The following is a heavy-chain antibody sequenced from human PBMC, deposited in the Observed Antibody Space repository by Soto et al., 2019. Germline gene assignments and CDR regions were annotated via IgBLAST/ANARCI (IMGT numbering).Heavy chain of an antibody. D-gene: IGHD6-13*01. Sequence: PGGSLRLSCAASGFTFSSYWMHWVRQAPGKGLVWVSRINSDGSSTSYADSVKGRFTISRDNAKNTLYLQMNSLRAEDTAVYYCARQQGYSSSWYSSYAFDISGQGTMVTVSS. V-gene: IGHV3-74*01. CDR1: GFTFSSYW. CDR3: ARQQGYSSSWYSSYAFDI. J-gene: IGHJ3*02. CDR2: INSDGSST.